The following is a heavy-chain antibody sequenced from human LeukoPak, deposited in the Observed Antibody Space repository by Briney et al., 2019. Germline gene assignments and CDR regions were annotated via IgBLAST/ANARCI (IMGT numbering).Heavy chain of an antibody. CDR3: ARDAHYCPNGVCYDNSFDP. J-gene: IGHJ5*02. Sequence: GASVKVSCKASGYTFTGYYMHWVRQAPGQGLEWMGWINPNSGGTNYAQKFQGRVTMTRDTSISTAYMELSRLRSDDTAVYYCARDAHYCPNGVCYDNSFDPWGQGTQVTVSS. CDR1: GYTFTGYY. CDR2: INPNSGGT. D-gene: IGHD2-8*01. V-gene: IGHV1-2*02.